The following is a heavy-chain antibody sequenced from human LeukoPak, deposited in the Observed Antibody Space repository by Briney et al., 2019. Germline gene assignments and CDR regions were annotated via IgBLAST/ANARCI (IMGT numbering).Heavy chain of an antibody. V-gene: IGHV4-59*08. D-gene: IGHD3/OR15-3a*01. CDR2: IYYSGST. J-gene: IGHJ4*02. Sequence: SETLSLTCTVSGGSISSYYWSWIRQPPGKGLEWIGYIYYSGSTNYNPSLKSRVTISVDTSKNQFSLKLNSVTAADTAVYYCARQEGLRMAWYYWGQGTLVTVSS. CDR3: ARQEGLRMAWYY. CDR1: GGSISSYY.